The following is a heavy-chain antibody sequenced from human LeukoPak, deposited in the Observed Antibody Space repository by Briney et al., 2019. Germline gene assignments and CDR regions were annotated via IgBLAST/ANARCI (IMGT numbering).Heavy chain of an antibody. D-gene: IGHD3-10*01. CDR2: ISGSGGST. Sequence: GGSLRLSCAASGYTFSSYSMNWVRQAPGKGLEWVSAISGSGGSTYYADSVKGRFTISRDNSKNTLYLQMNSLRAEDTAVYYCALLRGVIIPVFDYWGQGTLVTVSS. V-gene: IGHV3-23*01. J-gene: IGHJ4*02. CDR1: GYTFSSYS. CDR3: ALLRGVIIPVFDY.